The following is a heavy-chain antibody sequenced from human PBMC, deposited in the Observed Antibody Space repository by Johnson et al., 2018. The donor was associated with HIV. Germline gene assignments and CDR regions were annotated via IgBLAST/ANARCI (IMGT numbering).Heavy chain of an antibody. CDR1: GLILSGYG. CDR3: VKDRGSPGIPAAFEI. D-gene: IGHD3-10*01. V-gene: IGHV3-33*06. Sequence: QVQLVESGGAVVQPGTSLRLSCEASGLILSGYGLHWVRQAPGKGLEWVAVIWPDGSNKYYVYSVKGRFTISRDNSKNTLFMQMSSLKVEDTAVYYCVKDRGSPGIPAAFEICGQGTMVTVSS. J-gene: IGHJ3*02. CDR2: IWPDGSNK.